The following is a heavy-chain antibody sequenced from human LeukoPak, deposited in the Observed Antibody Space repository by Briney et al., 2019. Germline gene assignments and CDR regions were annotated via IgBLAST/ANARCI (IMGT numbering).Heavy chain of an antibody. CDR3: ARDTVLRDTAMVFTYYYYMDV. J-gene: IGHJ6*03. Sequence: SETLSLTCTVSGGSISSYYWSWIRQPPGKGPEWIGYIYYSGSTNYNPSLKSRVTISVDTSKNQFSLKLSSVTAADTAVYYCARDTVLRDTAMVFTYYYYMDVWGKGTTVTISS. CDR2: IYYSGST. V-gene: IGHV4-59*01. D-gene: IGHD5-18*01. CDR1: GGSISSYY.